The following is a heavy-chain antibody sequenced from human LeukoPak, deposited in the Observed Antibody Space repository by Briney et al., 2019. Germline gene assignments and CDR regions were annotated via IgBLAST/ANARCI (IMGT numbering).Heavy chain of an antibody. D-gene: IGHD3-3*01. Sequence: PSETLSLTCAVYGGSFSGYCWSWIRQPPGKGLEWIGEINHSGSTNYNPSLKSRVTISVDTSKNQFSLKLSSVTAADTAVYYCARGIWSGYYGSKTGHAFDIWGQGTMVTVSS. J-gene: IGHJ3*02. CDR2: INHSGST. V-gene: IGHV4-34*01. CDR3: ARGIWSGYYGSKTGHAFDI. CDR1: GGSFSGYC.